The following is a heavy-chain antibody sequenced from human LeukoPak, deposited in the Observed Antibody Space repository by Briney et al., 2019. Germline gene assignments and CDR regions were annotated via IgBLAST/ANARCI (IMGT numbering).Heavy chain of an antibody. CDR3: ASMEAAAGSDY. CDR1: GYTFTDYY. CDR2: INPNSGRT. Sequence: AASVTVSYTASGYTFTDYYMHWVRQAPGQGLAWMGWINPNSGRTNYAQKFQGRIPMTSDTCNSTAYMELSRLRSDDTAVYYCASMEAAAGSDYWGQGTLVTVSS. J-gene: IGHJ4*02. D-gene: IGHD6-13*01. V-gene: IGHV1-2*02.